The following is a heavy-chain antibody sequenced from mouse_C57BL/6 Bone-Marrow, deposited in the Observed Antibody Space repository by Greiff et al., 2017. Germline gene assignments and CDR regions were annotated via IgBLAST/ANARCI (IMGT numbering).Heavy chain of an antibody. Sequence: EVKLVESGPGLAKPSQTLSLTCSVTGYSITSDYWNWIRKFPGNKLEYMGYISYSGSTYYNQSIKSIISITLDTSKNQYYLQLNSVTTENTATYYCARGGNKEYAMDYWGQGTSGTVSS. CDR3: ARGGNKEYAMDY. V-gene: IGHV3-8*01. J-gene: IGHJ4*01. CDR1: GYSITSDY. CDR2: ISYSGST. D-gene: IGHD5-2*01.